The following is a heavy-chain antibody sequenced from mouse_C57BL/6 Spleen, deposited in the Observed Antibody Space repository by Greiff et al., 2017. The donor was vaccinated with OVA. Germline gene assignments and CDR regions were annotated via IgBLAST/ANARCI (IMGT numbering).Heavy chain of an antibody. CDR2: ISSGSSTI. Sequence: EVKLMESGGGLVKPGGSLKLSCAASGFTFSDYGMHWVRQAPEKGLEWVAYISSGSSTIYYADTVKGRFTISRDNAKNTLFLQMTNLRSEDTAMDYCARYYYWYFDVWGTGTTVTVSS. J-gene: IGHJ1*03. CDR3: ARYYYWYFDV. D-gene: IGHD1-1*01. CDR1: GFTFSDYG. V-gene: IGHV5-17*01.